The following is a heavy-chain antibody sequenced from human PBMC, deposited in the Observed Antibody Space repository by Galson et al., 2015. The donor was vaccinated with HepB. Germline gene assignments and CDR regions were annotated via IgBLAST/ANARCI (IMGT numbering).Heavy chain of an antibody. CDR1: GYTFTGYY. CDR2: INPNSGGT. D-gene: IGHD2-2*01. J-gene: IGHJ4*02. Sequence: SVKVSCKASGYTFTGYYMHWVRQAPGQGLEWMGWINPNSGGTNYAQKFQGRVTMTRDTSISTAYMELSRLRSDDTAVYYCARDRTLYYSGIVVVPAAPVCFDYWGQGTLVTVSS. CDR3: ARDRTLYYSGIVVVPAAPVCFDY. V-gene: IGHV1-2*02.